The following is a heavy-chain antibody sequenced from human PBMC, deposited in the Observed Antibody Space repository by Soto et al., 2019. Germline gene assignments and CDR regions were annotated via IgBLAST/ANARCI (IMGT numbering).Heavy chain of an antibody. CDR1: GGFSSYS. Sequence: QGQLVQSGAEVKKPGSSVKVSCKASGGFSSYSISWVRQAPGQGLEWMGRIIPIINIANYAQRFQDRITITADKSTTTAYMELSSLRYEDTAVYYCARTGDRDYWGQGSLVTVAS. V-gene: IGHV1-69*02. CDR3: ARTGDRDY. D-gene: IGHD2-21*01. CDR2: IIPIINIA. J-gene: IGHJ4*02.